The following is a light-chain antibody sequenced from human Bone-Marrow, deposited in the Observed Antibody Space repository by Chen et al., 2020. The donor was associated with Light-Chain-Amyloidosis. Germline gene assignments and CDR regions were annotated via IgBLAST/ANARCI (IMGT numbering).Light chain of an antibody. V-gene: IGLV3-21*02. Sequence: SYVLTQQSSVSVAPGQTATNACGGNNIGSTSVHWYQQTPGQAPLLVVYDDSDRPSGIPERLSGSNSGNTATLTISRVEAGDEADYYCQVWDRSSDRPVFGGGTKLTVL. J-gene: IGLJ3*02. CDR3: QVWDRSSDRPV. CDR1: NIGSTS. CDR2: DDS.